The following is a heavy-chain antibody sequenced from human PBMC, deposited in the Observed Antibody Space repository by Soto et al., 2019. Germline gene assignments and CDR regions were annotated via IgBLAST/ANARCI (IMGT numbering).Heavy chain of an antibody. V-gene: IGHV4-31*03. J-gene: IGHJ4*02. CDR1: GGSISSGGYY. Sequence: PSETLSLTCTVSGGSISSGGYYWSWIRQHPGKGLEWIGYIHYSGSTYYNPSLKSRVTISVDTSKNQFSLKLSSVTAADTAVYYCARVKRYDSSGYREVYFDYWGQGTLVTVSS. D-gene: IGHD3-22*01. CDR3: ARVKRYDSSGYREVYFDY. CDR2: IHYSGST.